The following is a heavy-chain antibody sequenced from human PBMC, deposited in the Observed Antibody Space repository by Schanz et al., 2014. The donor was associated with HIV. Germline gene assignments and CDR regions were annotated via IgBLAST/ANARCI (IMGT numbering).Heavy chain of an antibody. D-gene: IGHD3-16*01. J-gene: IGHJ6*02. CDR1: GFTFSDYS. V-gene: IGHV3-30-3*01. CDR3: ARDGGEV. CDR2: ISHDGTNK. Sequence: QVQLGQSGGGVVQPGRSLRLSCAASGFTFSDYSMHWVRQAPGKALEWVAVISHDGTNKFYAGSVKDRFTISRDNAKNSLFLQMESLRAEDTAVYYCARDGGEVWGQGTTVTVSS.